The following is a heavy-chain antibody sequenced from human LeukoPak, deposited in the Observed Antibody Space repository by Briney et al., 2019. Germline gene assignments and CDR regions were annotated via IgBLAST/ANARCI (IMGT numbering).Heavy chain of an antibody. V-gene: IGHV4-61*02. CDR1: GGSISSGSYY. CDR2: IYTSGST. CDR3: ATLVFGYYMDV. J-gene: IGHJ6*03. Sequence: SSETLSLTCTVSGGSISSGSYYWSWIRQPAGKGLEWIGRIYTSGSTNYNPSLKSRVTISVDTSKNQFSLKLSSVTAADTAVYYCATLVFGYYMDVWGKGTTVIVSS. D-gene: IGHD3-10*02.